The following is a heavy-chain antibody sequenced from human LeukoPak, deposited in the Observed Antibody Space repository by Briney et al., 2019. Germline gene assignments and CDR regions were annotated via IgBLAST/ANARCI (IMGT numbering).Heavy chain of an antibody. J-gene: IGHJ4*02. Sequence: PSETLSLICTLSGGSISTYYWSWIRQPPGKGLEWIGYIYHSGSTNYNPSLKSRVTISVDTSKNQFSLKLSSVTAADTAVYYCARGGGYASPIGYWGQGALVTVSS. CDR2: IYHSGST. V-gene: IGHV4-59*01. CDR3: ARGGGYASPIGY. CDR1: GGSISTYY. D-gene: IGHD5-18*01.